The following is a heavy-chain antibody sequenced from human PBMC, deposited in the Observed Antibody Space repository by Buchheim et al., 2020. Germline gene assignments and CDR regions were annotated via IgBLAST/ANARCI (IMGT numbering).Heavy chain of an antibody. CDR2: ISYDGSNK. D-gene: IGHD5-18*01. CDR3: ARAGWILVQYHYFDY. J-gene: IGHJ4*02. V-gene: IGHV3-30-3*01. Sequence: QVQLVESGGGVVQPGRSLRLSCAASGFTFSSYAMHWVRQAPGKGLEWVAVISYDGSNKYYADSVKGRFTISRDNSKNTLYLQMNSLRAEDTAVYYCARAGWILVQYHYFDYWGQGTL. CDR1: GFTFSSYA.